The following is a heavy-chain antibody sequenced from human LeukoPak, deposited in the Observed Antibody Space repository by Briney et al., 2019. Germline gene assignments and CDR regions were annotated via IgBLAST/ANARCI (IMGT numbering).Heavy chain of an antibody. CDR2: IRYDGSNK. V-gene: IGHV3-30*02. D-gene: IGHD1-26*01. J-gene: IGHJ4*02. CDR3: AKGFGSYYSSGVYMAY. Sequence: GGSLRLSCAASGFIFSSYSMHWVRQAPGKGLEWVAFIRYDGSNKYYADSVKGRFTISRDNSKKTLYLQMKSLRAEDTAVYYCAKGFGSYYSSGVYMAYWGQGTLVTVSS. CDR1: GFIFSSYS.